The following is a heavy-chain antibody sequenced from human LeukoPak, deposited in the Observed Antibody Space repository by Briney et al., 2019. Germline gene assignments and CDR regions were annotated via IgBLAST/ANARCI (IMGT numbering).Heavy chain of an antibody. V-gene: IGHV4-59*08. J-gene: IGHJ6*02. CDR3: XXXXXXXIXLYYYYGMDV. CDR2: IYYSGST. CDR1: GGSISSYY. Sequence: SETLSLTCTVSGGSISSYYWSWIRQPPGKGLEWIGYIYYSGSTNYNPSLKSRVTISVDTSKNQFSLKLSSVTAADTAVYYCXXXXXXXIXLYYYYGMDVWGQGTTVTVSS.